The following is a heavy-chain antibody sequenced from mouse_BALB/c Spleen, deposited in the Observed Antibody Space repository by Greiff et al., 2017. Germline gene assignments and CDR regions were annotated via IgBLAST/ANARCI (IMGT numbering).Heavy chain of an antibody. V-gene: IGHV5-4*02. Sequence: EVQRVESGGGLVKPGGSLKLSCAASGFTFSDYYMYWVRQTPEKRLEWVATISDGGSYTYYPDSVKGRFTISRDNAKNNLYLQMSSLKSEDTAMYYCARGGYGSIYAMDYWGQGTSVTVSS. CDR3: ARGGYGSIYAMDY. CDR1: GFTFSDYY. D-gene: IGHD1-1*01. J-gene: IGHJ4*01. CDR2: ISDGGSYT.